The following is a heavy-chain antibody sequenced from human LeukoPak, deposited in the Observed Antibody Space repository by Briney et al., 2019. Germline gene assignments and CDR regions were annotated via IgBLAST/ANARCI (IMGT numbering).Heavy chain of an antibody. CDR3: ASQGSSSNWFDP. CDR1: GGSFSGYY. J-gene: IGHJ5*02. V-gene: IGHV4-34*01. Sequence: SSETLSLTCAVYGGSFSGYYWGWIRQPPGKGLEWIGEINHSGSTNYNPSLKSRVTISVDTSKNQFSLKLSSVTAADTAVYYCASQGSSSNWFDPWGQGTLVTVSS. CDR2: INHSGST.